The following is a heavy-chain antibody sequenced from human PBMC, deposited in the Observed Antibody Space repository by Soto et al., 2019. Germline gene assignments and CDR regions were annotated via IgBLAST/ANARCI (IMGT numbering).Heavy chain of an antibody. D-gene: IGHD5-12*01. CDR2: IYHSGST. CDR1: GYSITSGYY. J-gene: IGHJ4*02. V-gene: IGHV4-38-2*01. Sequence: PSDTLSLTCAVSGYSITSGYYWDWIRQPPGKGLEWIGSIYHSGSTYYNPSLRSRVTISVDTPQKLFSLKLSSVTAADTAVYYCARLPYSYSGYDETYFDYWGQGTLVTVS. CDR3: ARLPYSYSGYDETYFDY.